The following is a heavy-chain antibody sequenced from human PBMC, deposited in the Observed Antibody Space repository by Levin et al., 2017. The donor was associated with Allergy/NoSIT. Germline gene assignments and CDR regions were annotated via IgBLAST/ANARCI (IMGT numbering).Heavy chain of an antibody. D-gene: IGHD3-16*01. V-gene: IGHV4-34*01. J-gene: IGHJ4*02. Sequence: SETLSLTCAVYGGSFRGYYWSWIRQFSGKGLEWIGEINHSGSTNHNPSLKSRVTISVDTSKNQFSLKLSSVTAADTAVYYCARGGGGGHIDYWGQGALVTVSS. CDR2: INHSGST. CDR1: GGSFRGYY. CDR3: ARGGGGGHIDY.